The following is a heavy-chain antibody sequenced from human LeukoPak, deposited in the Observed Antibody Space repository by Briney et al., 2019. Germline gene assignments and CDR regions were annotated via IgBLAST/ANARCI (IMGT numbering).Heavy chain of an antibody. D-gene: IGHD2-8*01. V-gene: IGHV1-69*05. Sequence: SVKVSCKASGGTFSSYAISWVRQAPGQGLEWMGGIIPIFGTANYAQKIQGRVTMTRNTSISTAYMELRSLRSDDTAVYYCAGSLGYCTSNVCYLKYWGQGTLVTVSS. CDR3: AGSLGYCTSNVCYLKY. CDR1: GGTFSSYA. J-gene: IGHJ4*02. CDR2: IIPIFGTA.